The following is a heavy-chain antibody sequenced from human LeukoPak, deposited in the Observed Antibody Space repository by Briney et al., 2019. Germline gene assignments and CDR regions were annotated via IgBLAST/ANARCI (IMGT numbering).Heavy chain of an antibody. CDR3: ARSSAKVGYSSSWYSTYYYYSGMDV. CDR1: GYTFTSYG. D-gene: IGHD6-13*01. Sequence: ASVKVFCKASGYTFTSYGISWVRQAPGQGLEWMGWISAYNGNTNYAQKLQGRVTMTTDTSTSTAYMELRSLRSDDTAVYYCARSSAKVGYSSSWYSTYYYYSGMDVWGQGTTVTVSS. V-gene: IGHV1-18*01. J-gene: IGHJ6*02. CDR2: ISAYNGNT.